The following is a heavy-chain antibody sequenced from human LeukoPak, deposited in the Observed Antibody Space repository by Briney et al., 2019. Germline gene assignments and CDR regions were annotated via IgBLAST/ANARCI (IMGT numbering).Heavy chain of an antibody. J-gene: IGHJ6*03. CDR1: GYTFTGYY. D-gene: IGHD3-10*01. CDR3: ARDLGYYGSGKRYYYYYMDV. V-gene: IGHV1-2*02. CDR2: INPNSGGT. Sequence: ASVKVSCKASGYTFTGYYMHWVRQAPGQGLEWMGWINPNSGGTNYAQKFQGRVTITADESTSTAYMELSSLRSEDTAVYYCARDLGYYGSGKRYYYYYMDVWGKGTTVTISS.